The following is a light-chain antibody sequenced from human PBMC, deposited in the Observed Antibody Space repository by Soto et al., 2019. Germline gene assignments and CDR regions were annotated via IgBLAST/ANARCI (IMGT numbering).Light chain of an antibody. CDR3: QQYNNWPYT. CDR1: QSVSRN. V-gene: IGKV3-15*01. CDR2: AAS. Sequence: EIVMTQSPATLSVSPGERATLSCRASQSVSRNLAWYQQKPGQAPRLLIYAASTRATGIPARFSGSGSGTEFTLTISSLQSEDFAVYHCQQYNNWPYTFGQGTKLEIK. J-gene: IGKJ2*01.